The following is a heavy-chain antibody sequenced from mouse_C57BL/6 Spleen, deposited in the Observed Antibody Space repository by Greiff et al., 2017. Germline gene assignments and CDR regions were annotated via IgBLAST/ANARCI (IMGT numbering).Heavy chain of an antibody. CDR2: IYPGSGST. CDR3: ASYYYGRGPFAY. CDR1: GYTFTSYW. J-gene: IGHJ3*01. Sequence: QVHVKQPGAELVKPGASVKMSCKASGYTFTSYWITWVKQRPGQGLEWIGDIYPGSGSTNYNEKFKSKATLTVDTSSSTAYMQLSSLTSEDSAVYYCASYYYGRGPFAYWGQGTLVTVSA. V-gene: IGHV1-55*01. D-gene: IGHD1-1*01.